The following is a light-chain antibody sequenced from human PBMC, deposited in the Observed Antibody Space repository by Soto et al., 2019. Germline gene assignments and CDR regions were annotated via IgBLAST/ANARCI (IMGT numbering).Light chain of an antibody. Sequence: QSVLTQPPSASGTPSQRVNLSCSGSSSNIGSNPVTWYQQLPGTAPKLLIYSANYRPSGVPDRFSGSKSGTSASLAISGLQSEDEADYYCAAWDDSLNGVVFGGGTKLTVL. CDR1: SSNIGSNP. CDR3: AAWDDSLNGVV. V-gene: IGLV1-44*01. CDR2: SAN. J-gene: IGLJ3*02.